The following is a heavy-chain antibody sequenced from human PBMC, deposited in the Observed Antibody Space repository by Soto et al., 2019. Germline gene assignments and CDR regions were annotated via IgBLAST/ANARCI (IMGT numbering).Heavy chain of an antibody. CDR3: ARVPDY. V-gene: IGHV4-4*02. J-gene: IGHJ4*02. CDR2: IFHSGST. Sequence: SETLSLICAVSGASIRSNNRWSWVRQPPGKGLEWIGEIFHSGSTNYNPSLKTRLTISVGESKNQFSLKLSSVTAADTAVYYCARVPDYWGQGPLVTVSS. CDR1: GASIRSNNR. D-gene: IGHD2-2*01.